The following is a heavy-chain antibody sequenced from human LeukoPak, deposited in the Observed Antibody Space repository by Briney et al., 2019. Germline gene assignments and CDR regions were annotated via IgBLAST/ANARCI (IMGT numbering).Heavy chain of an antibody. V-gene: IGHV4-34*01. CDR3: AREPIQRTFDY. Sequence: PSETLSLTCVVYGGSFSGYYWSWIRQPPGKGLEWIGEINHSGSTNYNPSLKSRVTISVDTSKNQFSLKLSSVTAADTAVYYCAREPIQRTFDYWGRGTLVTVSS. CDR1: GGSFSGYY. CDR2: INHSGST. D-gene: IGHD1-14*01. J-gene: IGHJ4*02.